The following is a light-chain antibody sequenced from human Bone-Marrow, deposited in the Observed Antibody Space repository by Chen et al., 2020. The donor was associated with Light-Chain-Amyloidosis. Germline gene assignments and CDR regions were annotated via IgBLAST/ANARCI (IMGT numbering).Light chain of an antibody. J-gene: IGLJ1*01. Sequence: QSALTQPASVSGSPGQSITISCTGTSSDVGGDNHVSWYQQHPDKAPKLKIYEVTNRPSWVPDRFSGSTSDNTASLTISGLQPEDEADYFCSSYTITNTLVFGSGTRVTVL. CDR1: SSDVGGDNH. CDR3: SSYTITNTLV. V-gene: IGLV2-14*01. CDR2: EVT.